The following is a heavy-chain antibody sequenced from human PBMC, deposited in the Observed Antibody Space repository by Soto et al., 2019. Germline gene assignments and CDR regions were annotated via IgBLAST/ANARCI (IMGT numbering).Heavy chain of an antibody. CDR1: GGSISSSDSY. J-gene: IGHJ5*02. V-gene: IGHV4-31*03. CDR3: AIWRPYDISNGLNWFDP. Sequence: QVQLQESGPGLVKPSQTLSLTCSVSGGSISSSDSYWSWIRQHPGKGLEWFGYIYHSGSTYYNPSPKGRVPMAIDTSTTQFSLKLPSVTAAETAAYFCAIWRPYDISNGLNWFDPWGQGTLVTVSS. CDR2: IYHSGST. D-gene: IGHD3-9*01.